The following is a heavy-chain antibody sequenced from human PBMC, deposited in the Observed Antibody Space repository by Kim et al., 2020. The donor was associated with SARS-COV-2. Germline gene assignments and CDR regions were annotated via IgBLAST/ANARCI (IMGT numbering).Heavy chain of an antibody. Sequence: RYSPSFQGQVTISADKSISTAYLQWSSLKASDTAMYYCAGSSSRNDAFDIWGQGTMVTVSS. D-gene: IGHD6-13*01. V-gene: IGHV5-51*01. J-gene: IGHJ3*02. CDR3: AGSSSRNDAFDI.